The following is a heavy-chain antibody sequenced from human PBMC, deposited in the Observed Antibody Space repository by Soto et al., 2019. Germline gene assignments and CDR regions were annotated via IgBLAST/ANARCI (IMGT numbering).Heavy chain of an antibody. CDR3: APQPLSSSWYFDY. CDR2: IYSGGST. D-gene: IGHD6-13*01. Sequence: GGSLRLSCAASGFTVSSNYMSWVRQAPGKGLEWVSVIYSGGSTDYADSVKGRFTISRDNSKNTLYLQMNSLGAEVTAVYYCAPQPLSSSWYFDYWGQGTLVTVSS. J-gene: IGHJ4*02. CDR1: GFTVSSNY. V-gene: IGHV3-53*01.